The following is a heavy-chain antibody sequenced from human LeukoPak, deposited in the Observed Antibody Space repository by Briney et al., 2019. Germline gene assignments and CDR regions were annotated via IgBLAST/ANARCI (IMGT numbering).Heavy chain of an antibody. V-gene: IGHV4-34*01. CDR2: INHSGST. CDR3: ARVLGYQVNRAARYFDL. CDR1: GGSFSGYY. Sequence: SETLSLACAVYGGSFSGYYWSWIRQPPGKGLEWIGEINHSGSTNYNPSLKSRVTMSVDTSKNQFSLKLSSVTAADTAVYYCARVLGYQVNRAARYFDLWGRGTLVTVSS. J-gene: IGHJ2*01. D-gene: IGHD6-13*01.